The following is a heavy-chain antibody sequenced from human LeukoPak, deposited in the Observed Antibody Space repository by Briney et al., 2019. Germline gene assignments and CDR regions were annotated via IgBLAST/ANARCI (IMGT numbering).Heavy chain of an antibody. D-gene: IGHD2-21*02. Sequence: SVTLSLTCTVSGGSISSTDYFWGWVRQPPGKGPEWIGSVDYSGSTYYNPSLKSRVTISLDTSKNQFSLKLSSVTAADTAVYYCARDRYCGGDCSKFLFDYWGQGTLVTVSS. CDR1: GGSISSTDYF. V-gene: IGHV4-39*07. CDR3: ARDRYCGGDCSKFLFDY. CDR2: VDYSGST. J-gene: IGHJ4*02.